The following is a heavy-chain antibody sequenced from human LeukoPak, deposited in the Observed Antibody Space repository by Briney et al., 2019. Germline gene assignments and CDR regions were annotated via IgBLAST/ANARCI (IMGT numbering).Heavy chain of an antibody. Sequence: QPGGSLRLSCAASGFTFSSFIMNWVRQAPGKGLEWVSYIGDNSAIYYADSVKGRFTVSRDNAKNSLSLQTNSLRDEDTAVYYCAREGYYGAFDIWGQGTMVTVSS. J-gene: IGHJ3*02. CDR2: IGDNSAI. CDR3: AREGYYGAFDI. V-gene: IGHV3-48*02. CDR1: GFTFSSFI. D-gene: IGHD3-10*01.